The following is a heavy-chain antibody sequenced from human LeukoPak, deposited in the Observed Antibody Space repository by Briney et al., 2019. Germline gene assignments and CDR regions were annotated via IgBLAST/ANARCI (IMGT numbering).Heavy chain of an antibody. J-gene: IGHJ5*02. CDR3: ARGQLRYNWNPYNNWFDP. V-gene: IGHV4-39*07. CDR1: GGSSSSSSYY. D-gene: IGHD1-20*01. Sequence: SETLSLTCTVSGGSSSSSSYYWSWIRQPPGKGLEWIGEINHSGSTNYNPSLKSRVTISVDTAKNQFSLKLSSVTAADTAVYYCARGQLRYNWNPYNNWFDPWGQGTLVTVSS. CDR2: INHSGST.